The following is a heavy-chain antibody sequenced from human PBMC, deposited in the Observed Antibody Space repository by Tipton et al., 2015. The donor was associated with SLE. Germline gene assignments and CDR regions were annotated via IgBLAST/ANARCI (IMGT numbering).Heavy chain of an antibody. J-gene: IGHJ3*02. D-gene: IGHD3-22*01. CDR3: ARDRRYYDSSGYYYADAFDI. V-gene: IGHV3-53*01. CDR1: GFTFSDYY. Sequence: GSLRLSCAASGFTFSDYYMSWIRQAPGKGLEWVSVIYSGGSTYYTDSVKGRFTISRDNSKNTLYLQMNSLRAEDTAVYYCARDRRYYDSSGYYYADAFDIWGQGTMVTVSS. CDR2: IYSGGST.